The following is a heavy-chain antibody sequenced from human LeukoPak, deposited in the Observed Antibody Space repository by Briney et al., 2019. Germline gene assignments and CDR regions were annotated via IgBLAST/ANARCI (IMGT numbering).Heavy chain of an antibody. J-gene: IGHJ5*02. Sequence: ASVKVSCKASGYTFTSYDINWVRQATGQGLEWMGWMNPNSGNTGYAQKFQGRVTMTRNTSISTAYMELSSLRSEDTAVYYCARGIVGATWIDPWGQGTLVTVSS. CDR1: GYTFTSYD. V-gene: IGHV1-8*01. CDR3: ARGIVGATWIDP. D-gene: IGHD1-26*01. CDR2: MNPNSGNT.